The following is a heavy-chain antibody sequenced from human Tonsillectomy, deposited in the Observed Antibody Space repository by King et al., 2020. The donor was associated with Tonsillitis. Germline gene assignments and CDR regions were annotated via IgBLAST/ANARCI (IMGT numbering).Heavy chain of an antibody. J-gene: IGHJ4*02. Sequence: DVQLVQSGGGLVQPGGSLRLSCAASGFTFSNYWMSWVRQAPGKGLEWVANIKQDGSEKYYVDSVKGRLTISRDNAKNSLYLQMNSLRAEDTAVYYCARGWGLLDYWGQGTLVTVSS. CDR1: GFTFSNYW. V-gene: IGHV3-7*03. CDR2: IKQDGSEK. CDR3: ARGWGLLDY. D-gene: IGHD3-16*01.